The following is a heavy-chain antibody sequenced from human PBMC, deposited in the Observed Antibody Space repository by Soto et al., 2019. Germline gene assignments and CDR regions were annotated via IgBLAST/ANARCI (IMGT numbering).Heavy chain of an antibody. CDR2: ISYDGSNK. Sequence: QVQLVEFGGGVVQPGRSLRLSCAASGFTFSSYGMHWVRQAPGKGLEWVAVISYDGSNKYYADSVKGRFTISRDNSKNTLYLQMNSLRAEDTAVYYCAKDLSSTWNYYYGMDVWGQGTTVTVSS. J-gene: IGHJ6*02. V-gene: IGHV3-30*18. CDR1: GFTFSSYG. D-gene: IGHD1-1*01. CDR3: AKDLSSTWNYYYGMDV.